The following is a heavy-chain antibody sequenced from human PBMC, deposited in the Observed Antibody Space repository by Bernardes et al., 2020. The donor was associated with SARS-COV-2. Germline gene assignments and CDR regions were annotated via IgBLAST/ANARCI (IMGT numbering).Heavy chain of an antibody. J-gene: IGHJ4*02. CDR1: GYTFTTYG. D-gene: IGHD3-10*01. Sequence: ASVKVSCKASGYTFTTYGITWVRQAPGQGLEWMGWISAYNGNTAYARKLQGRVTMTTATSTSTAYLELRSLRSDDTAVYYCSRGPQLMWFGELLHDDYWGQGTLVTVSS. CDR2: ISAYNGNT. CDR3: SRGPQLMWFGELLHDDY. V-gene: IGHV1-18*01.